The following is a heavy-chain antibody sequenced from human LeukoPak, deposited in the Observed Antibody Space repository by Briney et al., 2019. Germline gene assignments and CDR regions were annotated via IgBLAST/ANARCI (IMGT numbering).Heavy chain of an antibody. CDR2: INPSGGST. J-gene: IGHJ5*02. CDR3: ARAYYYGSGTPNWFDP. CDR1: GYTFSSYG. Sequence: ASVKVSCKASGYTFSSYGISWVRQAPGQGLEWMGIINPSGGSTSYAQKFQGRVTMTRDMSTSTVYMELSSLRSEDTAVYYCARAYYYGSGTPNWFDPWGQGTLVTVSS. D-gene: IGHD3-10*01. V-gene: IGHV1-46*01.